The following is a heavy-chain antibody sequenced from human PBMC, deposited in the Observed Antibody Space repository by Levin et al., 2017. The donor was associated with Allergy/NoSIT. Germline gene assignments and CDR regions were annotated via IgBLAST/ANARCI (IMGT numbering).Heavy chain of an antibody. J-gene: IGHJ4*02. CDR1: GFFISSDFY. D-gene: IGHD1-26*01. V-gene: IGHV4-38-2*01. CDR3: ARAVGLTGSGPLRPFDY. CDR2: ISHSGST. Sequence: RSSETLSLTCAVSGFFISSDFYWGWIRQPPGEGLEWIGSISHSGSTYYSPSLKSRVTISIDTSKNHFSLKLTSVTAADTAVYYCARAVGLTGSGPLRPFDYWGQGTLATVSS.